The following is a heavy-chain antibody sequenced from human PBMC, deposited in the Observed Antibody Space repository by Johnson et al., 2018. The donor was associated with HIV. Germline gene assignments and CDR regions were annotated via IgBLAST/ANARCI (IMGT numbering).Heavy chain of an antibody. V-gene: IGHV3-30-3*01. CDR3: AKDSRRWGAFSDAFDI. D-gene: IGHD1-26*01. CDR1: GFTFSSYA. CDR2: ISYDGSNK. Sequence: QVQLVESGGGVVQPGRSLRLSCAASGFTFSSYAMHWVRQAPGKGLEWVAVISYDGSNKYYADSVKGRFTISRDNSKNTLYLQMNSLRAEDTAVYYCAKDSRRWGAFSDAFDIWGQGTVVTVAS. J-gene: IGHJ3*02.